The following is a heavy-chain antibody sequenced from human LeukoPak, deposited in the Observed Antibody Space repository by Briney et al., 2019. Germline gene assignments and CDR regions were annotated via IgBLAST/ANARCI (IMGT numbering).Heavy chain of an antibody. V-gene: IGHV4-4*08. CDR2: IYTSGST. Sequence: PSETLSLTCTVSGGSISSYYWSWIRQPPGKGLEWIGYIYTSGSTNYNPSLKSRVTMSVDTSKNQFSLKLSSVTAADTAVYYCASHAVAGTNYWGQGTLVTVSS. CDR1: GGSISSYY. D-gene: IGHD6-19*01. J-gene: IGHJ4*02. CDR3: ASHAVAGTNY.